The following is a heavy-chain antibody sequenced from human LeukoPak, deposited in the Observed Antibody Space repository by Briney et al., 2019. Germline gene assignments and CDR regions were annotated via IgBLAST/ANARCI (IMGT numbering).Heavy chain of an antibody. CDR1: GFTFSSYA. V-gene: IGHV3-23*01. D-gene: IGHD2/OR15-2a*01. Sequence: GGSLRLSCAASGFTFSSYAMSWVRQAPGKGLEWVSAISGSGGSTYYADSGKGRFTISRDSSKNTLSLQMNSLSIEDMAIYYCARDKGVSPTDFYYHGMDVWGRGTTVTVSS. CDR3: ARDKGVSPTDFYYHGMDV. J-gene: IGHJ6*02. CDR2: ISGSGGST.